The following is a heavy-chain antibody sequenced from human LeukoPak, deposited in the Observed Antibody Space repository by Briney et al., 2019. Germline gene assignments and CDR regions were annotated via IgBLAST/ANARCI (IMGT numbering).Heavy chain of an antibody. CDR1: GVSISSASYH. Sequence: SETLSLTCTVFGVSISSASYHWGWVRHPPGKGLEGIGSMYYTGITYYNPSLKSRVTISLDTSKNQFSLNLNSVTAADTAVYYCSRLSDGNPGDYWGQGTLVTVSS. CDR3: SRLSDGNPGDY. CDR2: MYYTGIT. J-gene: IGHJ4*02. D-gene: IGHD2-15*01. V-gene: IGHV4-39*07.